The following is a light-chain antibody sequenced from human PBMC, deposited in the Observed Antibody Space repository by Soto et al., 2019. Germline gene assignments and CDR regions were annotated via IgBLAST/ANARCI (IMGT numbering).Light chain of an antibody. Sequence: QSVLTQPPSASGTPGQTVTISCSGSSSNIGNNAVNWYQQLPGTAPKLLISSNNQRPSGVPDRFSGSKSGTSVFLAISGLQSEDEADYYCAAWDDSLRGPVFGGGTKVTVL. CDR3: AAWDDSLRGPV. CDR1: SSNIGNNA. CDR2: SNN. J-gene: IGLJ2*01. V-gene: IGLV1-44*01.